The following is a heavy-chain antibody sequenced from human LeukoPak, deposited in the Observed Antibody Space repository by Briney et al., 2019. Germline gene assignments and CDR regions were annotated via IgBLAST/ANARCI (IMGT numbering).Heavy chain of an antibody. CDR1: GGSISSYY. Sequence: SETLSLTCTVSGGSISSYYWSWIRQPPGKGLEWIGYIYYSGSTNYNPSLKSRVTISVDTSKNQFSLKLSSVTAADTAVYYFARSFVDSSGYYDDYWGQGTLVTVSS. J-gene: IGHJ4*02. CDR2: IYYSGST. D-gene: IGHD3-22*01. CDR3: ARSFVDSSGYYDDY. V-gene: IGHV4-59*01.